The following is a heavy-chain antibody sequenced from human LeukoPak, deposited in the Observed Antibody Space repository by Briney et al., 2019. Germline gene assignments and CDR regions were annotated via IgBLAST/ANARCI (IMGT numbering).Heavy chain of an antibody. J-gene: IGHJ4*02. CDR2: IYYSGST. Sequence: SETLSLTCTVSDGSISSYYWSWIRQPPGKGLEWIGYIYYSGSTNYNPSLKNRVTISVDTSKNQFSLKLSSVTAADTAVYYCAREPTTAAGSSYLDYWGQGTLVTVSS. CDR1: DGSISSYY. V-gene: IGHV4-59*01. CDR3: AREPTTAAGSSYLDY. D-gene: IGHD6-13*01.